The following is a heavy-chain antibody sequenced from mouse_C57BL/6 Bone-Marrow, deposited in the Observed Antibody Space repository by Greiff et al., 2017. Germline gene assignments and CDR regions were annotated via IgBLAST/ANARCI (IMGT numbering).Heavy chain of an antibody. D-gene: IGHD2-13*01. V-gene: IGHV14-4*01. CDR2: IDPENGDT. Sequence: VKLQQSGAELVRPGASVKLSCTASGFNIKDDYMHWVKQRPEQGLEWIGWIDPENGDTEYASKFQGKASITADTSSNTAYLQRSSLTAEDTAVYYCTTDSPPRLDWGQGTTRTGSS. J-gene: IGHJ2*01. CDR3: TTDSPPRLD. CDR1: GFNIKDDY.